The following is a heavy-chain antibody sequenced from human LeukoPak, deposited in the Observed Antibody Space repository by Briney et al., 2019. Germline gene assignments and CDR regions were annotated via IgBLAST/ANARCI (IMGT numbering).Heavy chain of an antibody. CDR1: GFTFNSYW. D-gene: IGHD6-19*01. CDR3: ARLGPASSGWPESFDY. Sequence: GGSLRLSCAASGFTFNSYWMNWVRQAPGKGLEWVANIKRDGSEKYYVDSVKGRFTISRDNAKNSLDLQMNSLRVEDTAVCYCARLGPASSGWPESFDYWGQGTLVTVSS. V-gene: IGHV3-7*03. J-gene: IGHJ4*02. CDR2: IKRDGSEK.